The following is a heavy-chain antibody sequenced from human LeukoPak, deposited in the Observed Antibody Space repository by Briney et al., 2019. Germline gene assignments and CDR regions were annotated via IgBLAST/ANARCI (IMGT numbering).Heavy chain of an antibody. V-gene: IGHV4-34*01. D-gene: IGHD4-23*01. CDR2: INHSGST. Sequence: SETLSLTCTVSGGSISSYYWSWIRQPPGKGLEWIGEINHSGSTNYNPSLKSRVTISVDTSKNQFSLKLSSVTAADTAVYYCARPYYGGNSRWFDPWGQGTLVTVSS. J-gene: IGHJ5*02. CDR1: GGSISSYY. CDR3: ARPYYGGNSRWFDP.